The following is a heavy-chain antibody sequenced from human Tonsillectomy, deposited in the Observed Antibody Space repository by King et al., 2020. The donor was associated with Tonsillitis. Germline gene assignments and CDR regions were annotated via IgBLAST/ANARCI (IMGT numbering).Heavy chain of an antibody. D-gene: IGHD3-10*01. Sequence: VQLVESGGGLVQPGGSLRVSCAASGFTFNAYAMSWVRQAPGKGLEWVSAISGSGGSTYYADSVKGRFTISRNNSKHTLYLQRNSLRAEDTAVYYCAKWVSYYYVSGSYSPAFDYWGQGTLVTVSS. V-gene: IGHV3-23*04. CDR2: ISGSGGST. J-gene: IGHJ4*02. CDR1: GFTFNAYA. CDR3: AKWVSYYYVSGSYSPAFDY.